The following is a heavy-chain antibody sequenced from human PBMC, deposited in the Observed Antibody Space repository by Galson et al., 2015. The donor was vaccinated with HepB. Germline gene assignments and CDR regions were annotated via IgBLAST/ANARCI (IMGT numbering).Heavy chain of an antibody. V-gene: IGHV5-51*01. CDR2: IYPGDSDT. J-gene: IGHJ3*02. D-gene: IGHD2-8*01. CDR3: ARPAWLMVYAIRGEDAFDI. CDR1: GYSFTSYW. Sequence: QSGAEVKKPGESLKISCKGSGYSFTSYWIGWVRQMPGKGLEWMGIIYPGDSDTRYSPSFQGQVTISADKSISTAYLQWSSLKASDTAMYYCARPAWLMVYAIRGEDAFDIWGQGTMVTVSS.